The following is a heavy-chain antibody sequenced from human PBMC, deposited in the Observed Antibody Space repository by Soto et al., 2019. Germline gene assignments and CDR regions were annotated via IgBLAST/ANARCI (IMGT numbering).Heavy chain of an antibody. V-gene: IGHV1-69*04. D-gene: IGHD6-13*01. CDR2: INPNFGKT. CDR3: ARVYSGAAAGPIDY. J-gene: IGHJ4*02. Sequence: SVKVSCKASGGTFSGYAISWVRQAPGQGLEWMGRINPNFGKTNYAQKFQGKVTITRDTSTSTVYMELSSLRSEYTAVYYCARVYSGAAAGPIDYWGQGTLVTVSS. CDR1: GGTFSGYA.